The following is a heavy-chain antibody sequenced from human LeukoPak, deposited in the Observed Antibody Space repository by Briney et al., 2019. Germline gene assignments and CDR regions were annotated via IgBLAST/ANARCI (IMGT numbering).Heavy chain of an antibody. Sequence: PGGSLRLSCAASGFTFSSYWMHWVRQAPGKGLVWVSRINSDGSTTTYADSVKGRFTISRDNAKNTLYLLMNSLRAEDTAVYYCVRVKVGSWDWFDPWGQGTLVTVSS. CDR3: VRVKVGSWDWFDP. CDR1: GFTFSSYW. V-gene: IGHV3-74*01. D-gene: IGHD1-26*01. J-gene: IGHJ5*02. CDR2: INSDGSTT.